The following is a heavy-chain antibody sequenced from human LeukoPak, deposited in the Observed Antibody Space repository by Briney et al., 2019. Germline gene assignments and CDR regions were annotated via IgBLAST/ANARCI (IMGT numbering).Heavy chain of an antibody. J-gene: IGHJ4*02. D-gene: IGHD5-24*01. Sequence: GSSVKVSCKASGYTFTTYDMHWVQQAPGQGLQWMGIINPSGGSTSYAQKFQGRVTITRDTSSSTVYMELRSLRSADAAIYYCARSVKMPKIVLWGRGALAIVTS. CDR3: ARSVKMPKIVL. CDR2: INPSGGST. V-gene: IGHV1-46*03. CDR1: GYTFTTYD.